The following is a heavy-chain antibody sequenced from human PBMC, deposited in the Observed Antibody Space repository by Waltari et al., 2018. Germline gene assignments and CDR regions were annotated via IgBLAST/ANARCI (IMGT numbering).Heavy chain of an antibody. V-gene: IGHV1-69*02. J-gene: IGHJ4*02. CDR1: GGTFSSYT. CDR3: ASGDYYDSSGSDIDY. CDR2: ISPILGIA. Sequence: QVQLVQSGAEVKKPGSSVEVSCKASGGTFSSYTISWARQAPGQGLEWMGRISPILGIANYAQKFQGRVTITADKSTSTAYMELSSLRSEDTAVYYCASGDYYDSSGSDIDYWGQGTLVTVSS. D-gene: IGHD3-22*01.